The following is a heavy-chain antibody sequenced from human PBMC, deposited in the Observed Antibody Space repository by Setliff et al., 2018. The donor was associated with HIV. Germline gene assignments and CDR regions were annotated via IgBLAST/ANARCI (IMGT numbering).Heavy chain of an antibody. D-gene: IGHD3-3*01. CDR1: GFSLSTGGMC. CDR2: IDWDDDK. CDR3: ARVPSTLYDWDY. J-gene: IGHJ4*02. Sequence: SGPTLVNPTQTLTLTCTFSGFSLSTGGMCVNWIRQSPGKGLEWLARIDWDDDKHYNTSLKTRLIISKDTSKNQVVLTMTNMAPADTATYYCARVPSTLYDWDYWGQGTLVTVSS. V-gene: IGHV2-70*11.